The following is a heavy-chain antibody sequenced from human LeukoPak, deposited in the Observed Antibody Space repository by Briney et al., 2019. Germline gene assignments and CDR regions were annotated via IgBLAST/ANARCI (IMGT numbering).Heavy chain of an antibody. V-gene: IGHV1-2*02. CDR2: INPNSGGT. Sequence: ASVKVSCKASGYTFTGYYMHWVRQAPGQGLEWMAWINPNSGGTNYAQKFQGRVTMTRDTSISTAYMELSRLRPDDTAVYYCARDGDSSGYEDAFDIWGQGTMVTVSS. J-gene: IGHJ3*02. CDR1: GYTFTGYY. CDR3: ARDGDSSGYEDAFDI. D-gene: IGHD3-22*01.